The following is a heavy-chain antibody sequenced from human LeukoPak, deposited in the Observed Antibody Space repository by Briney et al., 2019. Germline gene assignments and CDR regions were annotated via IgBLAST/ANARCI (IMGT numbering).Heavy chain of an antibody. J-gene: IGHJ4*02. V-gene: IGHV5-51*01. CDR3: ARRQGCSSTSCPPDS. CDR1: GYSFTTYW. CDR2: IYHGDSDT. Sequence: GESLKISCRGSGYSFTTYWIGWVRQMPGKGLEWMGIIYHGDSDTRYSPSFQGQVTMSADKSINTAYLQWSSLKASDTAMYYCARRQGCSSTSCPPDSWGQGTLVTVSS. D-gene: IGHD2-2*01.